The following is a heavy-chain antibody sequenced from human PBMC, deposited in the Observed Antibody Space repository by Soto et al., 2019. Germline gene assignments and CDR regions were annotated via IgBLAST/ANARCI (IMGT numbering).Heavy chain of an antibody. CDR1: GDTFTDYY. Sequence: QVQLMQSGAEVQKPGASVKVSCKASGDTFTDYYINWVRQAPGQGLEWMGTVNPSGGHTTYADHVQDRVTLSRATSTTTLYMDRTSLRSDDTAIDDCAGGGHVVVVTAALDYWGQGTLVTVSS. CDR2: VNPSGGHT. V-gene: IGHV1-46*01. D-gene: IGHD2-21*02. CDR3: AGGGHVVVVTAALDY. J-gene: IGHJ4*02.